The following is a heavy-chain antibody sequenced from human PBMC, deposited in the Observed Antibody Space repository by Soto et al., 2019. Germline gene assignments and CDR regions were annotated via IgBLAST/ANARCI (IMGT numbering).Heavy chain of an antibody. J-gene: IGHJ5*02. CDR2: IIPMYGPA. CDR3: ARVTSMVRGVIDNWFDP. D-gene: IGHD3-10*01. V-gene: IGHV1-69*01. Sequence: QVPLVQSGAEVKKPGSSVTVSCKASGGTFSSYAIHWVRQAPGQGLEWMGGIIPMYGPAKYAQRFQGRVTITAYESTTTVYMELTSLTSQDTAVYYCARVTSMVRGVIDNWFDPWGHGTLLTVSS. CDR1: GGTFSSYA.